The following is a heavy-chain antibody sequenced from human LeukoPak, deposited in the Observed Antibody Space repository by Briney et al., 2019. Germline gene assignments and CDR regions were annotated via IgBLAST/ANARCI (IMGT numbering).Heavy chain of an antibody. Sequence: GGSLRLSCAASGFTFSSFSMNWVRQGPGKGLEWVSSISSSSSHIYYADSVKGRFTISRDNAKNSLYLQMNSLRAEDTAVYYCARDDCSGGSCYFDYWGQGTLVTVSS. J-gene: IGHJ4*02. D-gene: IGHD2-15*01. CDR2: ISSSSSHI. CDR3: ARDDCSGGSCYFDY. V-gene: IGHV3-21*01. CDR1: GFTFSSFS.